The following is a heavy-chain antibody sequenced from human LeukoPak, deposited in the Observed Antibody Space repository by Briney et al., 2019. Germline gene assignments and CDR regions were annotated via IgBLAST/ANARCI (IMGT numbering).Heavy chain of an antibody. CDR1: AFSGYY. Sequence: ETLSLTCTVSAFSGYYWSWIRQPPGKGLEWVANIKQDGSEKNYVDSVKGRFTISRDNAKNSLYLQMNSLRAEDTAVYYCASGLELDYWGQGTLVTVSS. CDR3: ASGLELDY. V-gene: IGHV3-7*03. CDR2: IKQDGSEK. J-gene: IGHJ4*02.